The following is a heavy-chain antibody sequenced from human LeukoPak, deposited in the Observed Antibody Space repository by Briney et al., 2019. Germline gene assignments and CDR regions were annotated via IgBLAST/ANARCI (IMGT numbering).Heavy chain of an antibody. CDR3: ARDRGYCSSTSCYTSHGY. J-gene: IGHJ4*02. V-gene: IGHV1-18*01. Sequence: ASVKVSCKAPGYTFTSYGISWVRQAPGQGLEWMGWISAYNGNTNYAQKLQGRVTMTTDTSTSTAYMELRSLRSDDTAVYYCARDRGYCSSTSCYTSHGYWGQGTLVTVSS. D-gene: IGHD2-2*02. CDR2: ISAYNGNT. CDR1: GYTFTSYG.